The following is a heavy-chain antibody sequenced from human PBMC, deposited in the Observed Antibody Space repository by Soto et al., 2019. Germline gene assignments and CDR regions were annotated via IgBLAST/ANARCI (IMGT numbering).Heavy chain of an antibody. D-gene: IGHD6-19*01. CDR2: IYYSGST. CDR3: ATRILGYSSGWGAFDI. J-gene: IGHJ3*02. CDR1: GGSMRSYY. V-gene: IGHV4-59*01. Sequence: SESLYVTCTVSGGSMRSYYWSWIRQPPGKGLEWIGYIYYSGSTNYNPSLKIRVTISVDTSKNQFSLKLSSVTAADTAVYYCATRILGYSSGWGAFDIWGQGTMVTVSS.